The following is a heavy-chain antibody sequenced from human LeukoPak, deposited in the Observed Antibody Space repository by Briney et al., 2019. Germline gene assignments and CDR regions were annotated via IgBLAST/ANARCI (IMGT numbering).Heavy chain of an antibody. J-gene: IGHJ5*02. CDR2: FDPEDGET. CDR1: GYTLTELS. V-gene: IGHV1-24*01. CDR3: ARDPRITLVRGNWFDP. Sequence: GASVKVSCKVSGYTLTELSMHWVRQAPGKGLEWMGGFDPEDGETIYAQKFQGRVTMTEDTSTDTAYMELSSLRSEDTAVYYCARDPRITLVRGNWFDPWGQGTLVTVSS. D-gene: IGHD3-10*01.